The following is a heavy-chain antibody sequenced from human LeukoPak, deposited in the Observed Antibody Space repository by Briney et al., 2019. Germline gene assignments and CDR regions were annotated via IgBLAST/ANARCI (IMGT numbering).Heavy chain of an antibody. J-gene: IGHJ5*02. Sequence: ASVKVSCKASGYTFTGYYMHWVRQAPGQGLEWMGWINPNSDGTNYAQKFQGRVTMTRDTSISTAYMELSRLRSDDTAVYYCARGSGSSRRIYNWFDPWGQGTLVTVSS. V-gene: IGHV1-2*02. CDR1: GYTFTGYY. D-gene: IGHD6-13*01. CDR3: ARGSGSSRRIYNWFDP. CDR2: INPNSDGT.